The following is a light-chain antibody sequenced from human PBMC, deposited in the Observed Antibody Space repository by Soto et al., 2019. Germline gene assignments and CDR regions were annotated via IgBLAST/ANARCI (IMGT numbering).Light chain of an antibody. CDR2: AAS. CDR3: EQYYSYPYT. V-gene: IGKV1-8*01. J-gene: IGKJ2*01. CDR1: QGISSY. Sequence: AIRMTQSPSSFSESTGDRVTITCRASQGISSYLAWYQQKPGKAPKLLIYAASTLQSGVPSRFSDSGSGTDFTLTISCLQSEDFATYYCEQYYSYPYTFGQGTKLEIK.